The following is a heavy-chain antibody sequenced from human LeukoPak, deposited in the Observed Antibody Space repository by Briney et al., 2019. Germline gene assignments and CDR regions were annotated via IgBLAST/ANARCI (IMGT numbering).Heavy chain of an antibody. D-gene: IGHD2-2*01. CDR2: IIPIFGTA. CDR3: ASPGGAGTSPPTDYYGMDV. Sequence: SVKVSCKASGGTFSSYAISWVRQAPGRGLEWMGGIIPIFGTANYAQKFQGRVTITADESTSTAYMELSSLRSEDTAVYYCASPGGAGTSPPTDYYGMDVWGQGTTVTVSS. V-gene: IGHV1-69*13. J-gene: IGHJ6*02. CDR1: GGTFSSYA.